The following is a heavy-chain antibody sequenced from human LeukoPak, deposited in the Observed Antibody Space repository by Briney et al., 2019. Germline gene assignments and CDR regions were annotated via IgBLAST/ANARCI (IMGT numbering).Heavy chain of an antibody. CDR2: IYRGGNT. CDR3: TRSRLDAFDI. CDR1: GFTVSSNY. V-gene: IGHV3-53*01. Sequence: PGRSLRLSCAASGFTVSSNYMSWVRQAPGKGLQWVSIIYRGGNTYYADFVKGRFIISRDNSKNTLFLQMNSLRAEDTAVYYCTRSRLDAFDIWRQGTMVTVSS. J-gene: IGHJ3*02.